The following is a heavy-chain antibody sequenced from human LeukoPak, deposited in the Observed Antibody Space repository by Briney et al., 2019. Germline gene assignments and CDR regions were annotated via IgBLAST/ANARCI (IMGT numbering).Heavy chain of an antibody. Sequence: GRSLRLSCAASGFTFSDYYMSWIRQAPGKGLEWVSYISSSGSTIYYADSVKGRFTISRDNAKNSLYLQMNSLRAEDTAVYYCARVHIVVVIATRFDYWGQGTLVTVSS. D-gene: IGHD2-21*01. CDR1: GFTFSDYY. J-gene: IGHJ4*02. CDR3: ARVHIVVVIATRFDY. V-gene: IGHV3-11*04. CDR2: ISSSGSTI.